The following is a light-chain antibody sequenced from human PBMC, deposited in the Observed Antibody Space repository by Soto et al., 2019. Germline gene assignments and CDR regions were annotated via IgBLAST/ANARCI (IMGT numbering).Light chain of an antibody. Sequence: EIVLTQSPGTLSLSPGERATLSCRASQSISSTYLAWYRQKPGQAPRLLIYAASSRATGIPDRLSGSGSGTDFNLTISSLEPEDFAVYCCQQYYASSWTFGQGTRVEIK. CDR2: AAS. CDR1: QSISSTY. V-gene: IGKV3-20*01. J-gene: IGKJ1*01. CDR3: QQYYASSWT.